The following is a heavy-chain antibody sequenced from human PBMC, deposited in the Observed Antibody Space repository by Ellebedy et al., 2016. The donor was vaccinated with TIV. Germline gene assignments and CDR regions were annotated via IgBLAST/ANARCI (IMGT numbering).Heavy chain of an antibody. J-gene: IGHJ4*02. CDR3: VKGRAAAGRFDY. Sequence: GESLKISCSASGFTFSDYAMHWVRQAPGKGLQYVSGISSNGISTYYADSVKGRFTISRDNSKNTLYLQMISLRPEDTAVYYCVKGRAAAGRFDYWGQGTLVTVSS. CDR2: ISSNGIST. D-gene: IGHD6-13*01. V-gene: IGHV3-64D*06. CDR1: GFTFSDYA.